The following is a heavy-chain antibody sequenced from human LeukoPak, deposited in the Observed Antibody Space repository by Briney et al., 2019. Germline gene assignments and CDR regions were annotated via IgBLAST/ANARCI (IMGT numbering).Heavy chain of an antibody. D-gene: IGHD2-2*01. J-gene: IGHJ4*02. CDR1: GFTFSSYT. Sequence: GGSLRLSCAASGFTFSSYTMNWVRQAPGKGLQWVSTVSASSDIHYSDSVKGRFTISRDNAKNSLYLQMNSLRAEDTAVYYCARDQRYCSSSSCPWEPFDYWGQGTLVTVSS. V-gene: IGHV3-21*04. CDR3: ARDQRYCSSSSCPWEPFDY. CDR2: VSASSDI.